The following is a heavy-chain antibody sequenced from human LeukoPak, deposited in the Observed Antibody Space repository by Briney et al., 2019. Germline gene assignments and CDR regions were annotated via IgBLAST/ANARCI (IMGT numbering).Heavy chain of an antibody. CDR1: GGSFSGYY. J-gene: IGHJ3*02. Sequence: SETLSLTCAVYGGSFSGYYWNWIRQPPGKGLEWIGEINHSGSTNYTPSLKSRVTISVDTSKNQFSLKLSSVTAADTAVYHCARGRRGYSYGYAFDIWGQGTMVTVSS. CDR3: ARGRRGYSYGYAFDI. CDR2: INHSGST. V-gene: IGHV4-34*01. D-gene: IGHD5-18*01.